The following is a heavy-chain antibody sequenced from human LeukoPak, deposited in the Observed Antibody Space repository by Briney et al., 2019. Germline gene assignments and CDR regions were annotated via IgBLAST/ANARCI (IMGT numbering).Heavy chain of an antibody. J-gene: IGHJ4*02. Sequence: SVKVSCKASGGTFSRYAISWVRQAPGQGLEWMGGIIPIFGTANYAQKFQGRVTITADKSTSTAYMELSSLRSEDTAVYYCARRRRYYFDYWGQGTLVTVSS. CDR3: ARRRRYYFDY. V-gene: IGHV1-69*06. CDR1: GGTFSRYA. CDR2: IIPIFGTA. D-gene: IGHD6-25*01.